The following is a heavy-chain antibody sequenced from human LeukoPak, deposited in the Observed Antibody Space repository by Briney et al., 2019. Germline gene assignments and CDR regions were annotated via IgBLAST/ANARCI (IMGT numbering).Heavy chain of an antibody. J-gene: IGHJ3*02. CDR1: GYTFTGYY. Sequence: ASVKVSCKASGYTFTGYYMHWVRQAPGHGLEWMGWINPNSGGTKYAQKIQGRVTMTRETCISTAYMELSRLRSDDTAVYYCARERSDSSGYYQQEGAFDIWGQGTMVTVSS. V-gene: IGHV1-2*02. CDR2: INPNSGGT. CDR3: ARERSDSSGYYQQEGAFDI. D-gene: IGHD3-22*01.